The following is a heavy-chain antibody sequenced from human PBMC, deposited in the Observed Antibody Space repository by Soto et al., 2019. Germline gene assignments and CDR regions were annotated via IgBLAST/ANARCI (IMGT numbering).Heavy chain of an antibody. CDR1: GFTFSTYS. Sequence: PGGSLRLSCAASGFTFSTYSMNWVRQAPGKGLEWVSYISSSSSTIFYTDSVKGRFTVSRDNAKNSLYLQMNSLRAEDTAVYYCTTAGYSSSWYSMWSLYYGMDVWGQGTTVTVSS. CDR3: TTAGYSSSWYSMWSLYYGMDV. J-gene: IGHJ6*02. V-gene: IGHV3-48*04. D-gene: IGHD6-13*01. CDR2: ISSSSSTI.